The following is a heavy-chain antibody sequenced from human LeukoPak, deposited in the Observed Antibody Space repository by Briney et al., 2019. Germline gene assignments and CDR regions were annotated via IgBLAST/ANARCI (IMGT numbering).Heavy chain of an antibody. Sequence: GGSLRLSCAASGFSFSSYWMHWVRQAPGKGLVWVSRINSDGSSTSYADSVKGRFTISRDNAKNTLHLQMNSLRAEDTAVYYCARDPDYGDYFDYWGQGTLVTVSS. CDR1: GFSFSSYW. J-gene: IGHJ4*02. V-gene: IGHV3-74*01. D-gene: IGHD4-17*01. CDR2: INSDGSST. CDR3: ARDPDYGDYFDY.